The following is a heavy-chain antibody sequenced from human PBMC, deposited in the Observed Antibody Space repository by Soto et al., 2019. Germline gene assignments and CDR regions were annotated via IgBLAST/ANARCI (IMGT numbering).Heavy chain of an antibody. Sequence: QVQLVESGGGVVQPGRSLRLSCAASGFTFSSYGMHWVRQAPGKGLEWVAVISYDGSNKYYADPVKGRFTIARDNSKNTLYLQMSSRGAEDTAVYYCAKGGGDYDAFDIWGQGTMVTVSS. CDR2: ISYDGSNK. D-gene: IGHD4-17*01. CDR3: AKGGGDYDAFDI. V-gene: IGHV3-30*18. CDR1: GFTFSSYG. J-gene: IGHJ3*02.